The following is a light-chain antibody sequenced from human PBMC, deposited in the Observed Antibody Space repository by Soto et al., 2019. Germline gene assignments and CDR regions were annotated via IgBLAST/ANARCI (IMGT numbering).Light chain of an antibody. V-gene: IGKV1-5*03. Sequence: DIQMTQSPSTLSASVGDRVTITCRASQSISSWLAWYQQKPGKAPKLLIYKASSLESGVPSRFSGSGSGTAFPLTISSLQPDDFATYYCQQYNNYPWTFGQGTKVEIK. J-gene: IGKJ1*01. CDR3: QQYNNYPWT. CDR1: QSISSW. CDR2: KAS.